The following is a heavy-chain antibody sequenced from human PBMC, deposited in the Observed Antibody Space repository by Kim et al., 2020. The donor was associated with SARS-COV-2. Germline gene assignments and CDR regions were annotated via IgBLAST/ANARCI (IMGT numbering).Heavy chain of an antibody. J-gene: IGHJ4*02. D-gene: IGHD5-12*01. V-gene: IGHV4-39*01. CDR1: GDSVSSGSYS. CDR2: MYFRGST. Sequence: SETLSLTCTVSGDSVSSGSYSWDWIRQPPGKGLEWIVSMYFRGSTYYNPSLKSRVTMSVDTSKNQFSLKLSSVTAADTAVYYCGRHNKGSGYRIDYWGQGTPGSVSS. CDR3: GRHNKGSGYRIDY.